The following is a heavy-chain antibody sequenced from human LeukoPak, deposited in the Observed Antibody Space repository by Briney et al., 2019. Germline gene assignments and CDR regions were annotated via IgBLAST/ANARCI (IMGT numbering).Heavy chain of an antibody. D-gene: IGHD2-15*01. CDR2: VFPIDSET. CDR1: GYSFSSDW. J-gene: IGHJ6*02. V-gene: IGHV5-51*01. Sequence: GETLKISCKASGYSFSSDWIAWVRQMPGKGLEWMGIVFPIDSETTYSPSFQGQVTISADKSISTAYLQWSSLKASDTAMYYCTRGCSGGSCSRDAMDVWGQGTMVTVSS. CDR3: TRGCSGGSCSRDAMDV.